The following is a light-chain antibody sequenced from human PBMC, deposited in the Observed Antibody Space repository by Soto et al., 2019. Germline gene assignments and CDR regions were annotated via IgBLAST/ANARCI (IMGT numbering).Light chain of an antibody. J-gene: IGKJ2*01. CDR1: RSFASSY. Sequence: EIVLTQSPVTLSLSPGERATLSCRASRSFASSYLGWYQQKPGQAPRLLIYAASTRATGIPDRFSGSGSATDFTLLISRLEPEDSAVYYCQQYDSSPPYTFGQGTKLEIK. CDR3: QQYDSSPPYT. V-gene: IGKV3-20*01. CDR2: AAS.